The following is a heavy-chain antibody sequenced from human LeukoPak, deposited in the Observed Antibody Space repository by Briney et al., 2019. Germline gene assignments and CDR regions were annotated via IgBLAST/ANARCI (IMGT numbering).Heavy chain of an antibody. Sequence: GASVKVSCKASGYVLSRQYMHWVRQAPGQGLEWMGIINPSGGTTTYAQNFQGRVTMTRDTSTSTVYMELSSLRSDDTAVYYCASDILAYCGGGSCYSGYLDYWGQGTLLIVSS. J-gene: IGHJ4*02. CDR3: ASDILAYCGGGSCYSGYLDY. CDR2: INPSGGTT. D-gene: IGHD2-15*01. V-gene: IGHV1-46*01. CDR1: GYVLSRQY.